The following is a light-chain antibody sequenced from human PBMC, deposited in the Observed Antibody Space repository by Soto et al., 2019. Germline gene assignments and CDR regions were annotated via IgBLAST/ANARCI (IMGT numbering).Light chain of an antibody. CDR1: QSLLYNSNNKNY. CDR3: HQYYSVPLT. J-gene: IGKJ4*01. CDR2: WAS. Sequence: DIVMTQSPDSLAVSLGERATINCKSSQSLLYNSNNKNYLAWYQQEPGQPPKLLIYWASTRESGVPDRFSGSGSGTDFTLTISNLHAEDVAVYYCHQYYSVPLTFGGGTKVEIK. V-gene: IGKV4-1*01.